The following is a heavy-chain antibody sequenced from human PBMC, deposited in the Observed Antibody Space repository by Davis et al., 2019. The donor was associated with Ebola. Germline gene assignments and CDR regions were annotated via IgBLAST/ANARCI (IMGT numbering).Heavy chain of an antibody. CDR3: ARGYGTYYYYYGMDV. CDR2: TGASSTS. CDR1: EFSITDDF. J-gene: IGHJ6*02. V-gene: IGHV3-11*05. D-gene: IGHD1-14*01. Sequence: GGSLRLSCTASEFSITDDFMSWIRQSPGKGLEWVTYTGASSTSYANSVKGRFTVSGDRATNSLYLQMDSLRAEDTAVYYCARGYGTYYYYYGMDVWGQGTTVTVSS.